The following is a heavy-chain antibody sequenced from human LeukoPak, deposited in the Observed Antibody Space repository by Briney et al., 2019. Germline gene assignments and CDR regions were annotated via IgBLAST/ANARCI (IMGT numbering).Heavy chain of an antibody. Sequence: PSETLSLTCAVYGGSFSGYYWSWIRQPPGKGLEWIGEINHSGSTNYSPSLKSRVTISVDTSKNQFSLKLSSVTAADTAVYYCARGAYRAVAGTDYFDYWGQGTLVTVSS. J-gene: IGHJ4*02. CDR3: ARGAYRAVAGTDYFDY. CDR1: GGSFSGYY. D-gene: IGHD6-19*01. V-gene: IGHV4-34*01. CDR2: INHSGST.